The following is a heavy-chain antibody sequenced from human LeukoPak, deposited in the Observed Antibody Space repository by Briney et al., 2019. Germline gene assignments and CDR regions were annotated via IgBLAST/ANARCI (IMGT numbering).Heavy chain of an antibody. Sequence: SETLSLTCTVSGGSISSYYWSWIRQPPGKGLEWIGYIYYSGSTNYNPSLKSRVTISVDTSKNQFSLKLSSVTAADTAVYYCARRCSSTSCYWKLAPRGFDPWGQGTLVTVSS. V-gene: IGHV4-59*12. CDR2: IYYSGST. CDR1: GGSISSYY. CDR3: ARRCSSTSCYWKLAPRGFDP. D-gene: IGHD2-2*01. J-gene: IGHJ5*02.